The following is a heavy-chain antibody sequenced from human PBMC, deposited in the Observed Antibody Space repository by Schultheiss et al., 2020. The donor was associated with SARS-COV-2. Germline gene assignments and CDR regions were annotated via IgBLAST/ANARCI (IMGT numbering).Heavy chain of an antibody. J-gene: IGHJ5*02. Sequence: SETLSLTCTVSGGSISSYYWSWIRQPPGKGLEWIGYIYNSGNTNYNPSLKSRVTISVDTSKNQFSLKLSSVTAADTAVYYCARDPSDIVVVPAAYNWFDPWGQGTLVTVSS. CDR1: GGSISSYY. CDR3: ARDPSDIVVVPAAYNWFDP. V-gene: IGHV4-59*01. CDR2: IYNSGNT. D-gene: IGHD2-2*01.